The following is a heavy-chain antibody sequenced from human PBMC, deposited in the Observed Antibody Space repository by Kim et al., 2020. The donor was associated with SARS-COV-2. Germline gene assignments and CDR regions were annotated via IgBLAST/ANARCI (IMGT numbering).Heavy chain of an antibody. Sequence: SETLSLTCTVSGGSISSSSYYWGWIRQPPGKGLEWIGCIYYSGSTYYNPSLKSRVTISVDTSKNQFSLKLSSVTAADTAVYYCARRTSLGYCSGGSCWSWFDPWGQGTLVTVSS. D-gene: IGHD2-15*01. J-gene: IGHJ5*02. CDR2: IYYSGST. V-gene: IGHV4-39*01. CDR3: ARRTSLGYCSGGSCWSWFDP. CDR1: GGSISSSSYY.